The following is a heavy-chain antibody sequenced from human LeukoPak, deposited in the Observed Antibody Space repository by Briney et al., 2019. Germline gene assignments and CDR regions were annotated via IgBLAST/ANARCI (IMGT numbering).Heavy chain of an antibody. CDR2: IFYSGST. J-gene: IGHJ4*02. CDR3: ARSGQSN. V-gene: IGHV4-39*07. D-gene: IGHD5-12*01. CDR1: GGSISSSRYY. Sequence: SETLSLTCTVSGGSISSSRYYWGWIRQPPGKGLEWIGSIFYSGSTYYNPSLKSRVIISVDTSKNQFSLNLNSVTAADTAVYYCARSGQSNWGQGTLVTVSS.